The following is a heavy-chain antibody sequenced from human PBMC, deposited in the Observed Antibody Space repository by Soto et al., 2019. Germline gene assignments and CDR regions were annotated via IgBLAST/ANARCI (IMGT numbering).Heavy chain of an antibody. Sequence: LRLSCAASGFTFRSYWMSWVRQAPGKGTEWVANIKQDGSEKYYVDSVKGRFTVSRDNAKNSLYLQMNSLRAEDTAVYYCARDWTPLDYWGQGTLVTVSS. CDR2: IKQDGSEK. V-gene: IGHV3-7*05. CDR1: GFTFRSYW. CDR3: ARDWTPLDY. D-gene: IGHD2-15*01. J-gene: IGHJ4*02.